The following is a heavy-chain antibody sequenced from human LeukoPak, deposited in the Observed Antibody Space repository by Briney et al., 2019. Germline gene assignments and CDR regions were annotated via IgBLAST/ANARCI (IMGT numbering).Heavy chain of an antibody. Sequence: SVKVSCKVSGGTVSSDAISWVRQTPTEGLEWMGRVVPMVTITNYAEKFQGRVTITTDASTTTAYLELRSLRSEDTAIYYCAKNTGADDYGPGAFDIWGQGTLISVSS. D-gene: IGHD3-16*01. V-gene: IGHV1-69*04. CDR2: VVPMVTIT. CDR3: AKNTGADDYGPGAFDI. J-gene: IGHJ3*02. CDR1: GGTVSSDA.